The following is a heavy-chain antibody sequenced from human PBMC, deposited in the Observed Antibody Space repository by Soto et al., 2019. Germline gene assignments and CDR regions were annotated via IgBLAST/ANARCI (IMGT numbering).Heavy chain of an antibody. Sequence: SVKVSCKASGGTFSSYAISWVRQAPGQGLEWMGGIIPIFGTANYAQKFQGRVTITADESTSTAYMELSSLRSEDTAVYYCARERGYSYGYLGIFDYWGQGTLVTVSS. V-gene: IGHV1-69*13. CDR1: GGTFSSYA. D-gene: IGHD5-18*01. CDR3: ARERGYSYGYLGIFDY. J-gene: IGHJ4*02. CDR2: IIPIFGTA.